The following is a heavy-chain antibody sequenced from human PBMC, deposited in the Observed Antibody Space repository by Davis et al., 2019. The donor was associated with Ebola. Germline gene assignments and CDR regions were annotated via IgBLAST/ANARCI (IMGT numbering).Heavy chain of an antibody. CDR1: GFTFTSYA. Sequence: GESLKISCAASGFTFTSYAMHWVRQTPGKGLEWVAVISYDGSDKKYRDSVKGRFTISRDNSKNTLYLEMRSLRLDDAAVYHCARSHSVVVTDWYFDLWGRGTLVTVSS. D-gene: IGHD2-21*02. CDR3: ARSHSVVVTDWYFDL. CDR2: ISYDGSDK. V-gene: IGHV3-30*04. J-gene: IGHJ2*01.